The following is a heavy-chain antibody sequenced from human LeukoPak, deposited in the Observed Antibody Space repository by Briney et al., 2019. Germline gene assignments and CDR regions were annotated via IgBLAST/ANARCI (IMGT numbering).Heavy chain of an antibody. CDR2: ISGDSTYI. CDR3: ARVSGRLERQSDLDY. J-gene: IGHJ4*02. V-gene: IGHV3-21*01. Sequence: PGGSLRLSCAASGFTFSINEMNWVRQAPGKGLEWVSSISGDSTYIYNAGSVKGRFTISRDNAQASLYLQMISLRADDTAVYYCARVSGRLERQSDLDYWGQGALVIVSS. D-gene: IGHD1-1*01. CDR1: GFTFSINE.